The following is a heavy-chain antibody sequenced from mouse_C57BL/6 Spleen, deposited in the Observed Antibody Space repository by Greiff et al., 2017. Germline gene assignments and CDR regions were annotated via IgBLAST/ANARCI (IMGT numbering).Heavy chain of an antibody. V-gene: IGHV5-9-1*02. D-gene: IGHD1-1*01. Sequence: DVMLVESGEGLVKPGGSLKLSCAASGFTFSSYAMSWVRQTPEKRLEWVAYISSGGDYIYYADTVKGRFTISRDNARNTLYLQMSSLKSEDTAMYYCTREDYYGSSYVFAYWGQGTLVTVSA. J-gene: IGHJ3*01. CDR3: TREDYYGSSYVFAY. CDR2: ISSGGDYI. CDR1: GFTFSSYA.